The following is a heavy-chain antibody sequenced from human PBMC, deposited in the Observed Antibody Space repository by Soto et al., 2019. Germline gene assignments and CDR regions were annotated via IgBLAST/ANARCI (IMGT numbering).Heavy chain of an antibody. Sequence: PSETLSLTCTVSGDSISAYTCSWVRQPPGKGLEWIGNIHYNGNTKYNPSLKSRVSMSVDTSKNQFSLRLISVTAADTAKYFCAREGNLGRWLQPLDFWGQGTLVTVSS. V-gene: IGHV4-59*13. CDR3: AREGNLGRWLQPLDF. CDR2: IHYNGNT. J-gene: IGHJ4*02. CDR1: GDSISAYT. D-gene: IGHD5-12*01.